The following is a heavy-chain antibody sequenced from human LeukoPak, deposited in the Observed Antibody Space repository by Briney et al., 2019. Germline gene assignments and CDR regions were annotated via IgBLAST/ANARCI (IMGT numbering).Heavy chain of an antibody. CDR3: ARSPREIQLWVIFDY. J-gene: IGHJ4*02. Sequence: SETLSLTCAVYGGSSSGYYWSWIRQPPGKGLEWIGYIYYSGSTNYNPSLKSRVTISVDTSKNQFSLKLSSVTAADTAVYYCARSPREIQLWVIFDYWGQGTLVTVSS. D-gene: IGHD5-18*01. V-gene: IGHV4-59*08. CDR2: IYYSGST. CDR1: GGSSSGYY.